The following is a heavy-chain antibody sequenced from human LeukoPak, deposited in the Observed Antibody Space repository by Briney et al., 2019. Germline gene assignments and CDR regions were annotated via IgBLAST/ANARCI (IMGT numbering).Heavy chain of an antibody. CDR2: IYTSGST. V-gene: IGHV4-4*07. Sequence: SETLSLTCTVSGGSISSYYWSWIRQPAGKGLEWIGRIYTSGSTNYNPSLKSRVTMSVDTSKNQFSLKLSSVTAADTAVYYCARIPSGSYYYYYYYMDVWGKGTTVTVSS. CDR3: ARIPSGSYYYYYYYMDV. D-gene: IGHD1-26*01. CDR1: GGSISSYY. J-gene: IGHJ6*03.